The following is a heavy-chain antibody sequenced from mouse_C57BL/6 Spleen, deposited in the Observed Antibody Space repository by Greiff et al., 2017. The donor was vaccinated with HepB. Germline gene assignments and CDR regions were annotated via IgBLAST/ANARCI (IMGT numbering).Heavy chain of an antibody. CDR2: IYPGGGYT. CDR3: ARGGADWDGYYAMDY. CDR1: GYTFTNYW. V-gene: IGHV1-63*01. Sequence: VQLQQSGAELVRPGTSVKMSCKASGYTFTNYWIGWAKQRPGHGLEWIGDIYPGGGYTNYNEKFKGKATLTADTSSSTAYMQFSSLTSEDSAIYYFARGGADWDGYYAMDYWGQGTSVTVSS. D-gene: IGHD4-1*01. J-gene: IGHJ4*01.